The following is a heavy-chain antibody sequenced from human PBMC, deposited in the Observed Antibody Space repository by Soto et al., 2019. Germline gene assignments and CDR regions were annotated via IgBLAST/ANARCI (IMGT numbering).Heavy chain of an antibody. CDR3: ARGSYRYCSGGSCYSTDY. V-gene: IGHV4-31*03. CDR1: GGSISSGGYY. Sequence: QVQLQESGPGLVKPSQTLSLTCTVSGGSISSGGYYWSWIRQHPGKGLEWIGYIYYSGSTYYNPFLKSRVTISVDTSKNQFSLKLSSVTAADTAVYYCARGSYRYCSGGSCYSTDYWGQGTLVTVSS. J-gene: IGHJ4*02. CDR2: IYYSGST. D-gene: IGHD2-15*01.